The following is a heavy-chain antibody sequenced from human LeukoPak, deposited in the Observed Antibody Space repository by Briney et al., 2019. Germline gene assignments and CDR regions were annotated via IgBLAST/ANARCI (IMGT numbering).Heavy chain of an antibody. J-gene: IGHJ6*03. CDR2: IYYSGSS. CDR3: ARDSGSSSSAYYYYYYMDV. D-gene: IGHD6-6*01. CDR1: GGSISSSSYY. V-gene: IGHV4-39*07. Sequence: KPSQTLSLTWTVSGGSISSSSYYWGWIRQPPGKGLEWIGSIYYSGSSYYNPSLKSRVTISVDTSKNQFSLKLSSVTAADTAVYYCARDSGSSSSAYYYYYYMDVWGKGTTVTVSS.